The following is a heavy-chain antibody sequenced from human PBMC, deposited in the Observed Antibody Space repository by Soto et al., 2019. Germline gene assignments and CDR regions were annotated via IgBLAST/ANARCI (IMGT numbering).Heavy chain of an antibody. D-gene: IGHD3-10*01. Sequence: QVQLQESGPGLVKPSETLSLTCTVSGDSISSYYWSWIRQPPGKGLEWIGYSYSSGTTNYNPSLRSRGTISVDTSKNQFSLKMRSVTAADTAVYYCARRTGDYWGQGTLVTVSS. J-gene: IGHJ4*02. CDR1: GDSISSYY. CDR2: SYSSGTT. CDR3: ARRTGDY. V-gene: IGHV4-59*08.